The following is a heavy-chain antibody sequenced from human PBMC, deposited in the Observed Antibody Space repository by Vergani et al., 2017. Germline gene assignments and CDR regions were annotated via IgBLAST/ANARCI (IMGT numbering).Heavy chain of an antibody. Sequence: EVQLLESGGDLVQPGGSLRLSCAASGFTFIMHAMSWVRQAPGKGLEWVSTLSASDRRTHYADSVKGRFTISRDNSKNTLYLQMNSLRAEDTAVYYCAKRQGTVTTSLGHWGQGTLVTVSS. CDR3: AKRQGTVTTSLGH. CDR2: LSASDRRT. J-gene: IGHJ4*02. D-gene: IGHD4-17*01. CDR1: GFTFIMHA. V-gene: IGHV3-23*01.